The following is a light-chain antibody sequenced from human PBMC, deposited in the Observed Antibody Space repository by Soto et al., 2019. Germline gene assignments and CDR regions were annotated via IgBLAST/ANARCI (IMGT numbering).Light chain of an antibody. V-gene: IGKV1-5*03. Sequence: DIQMTQSPSTLSASVGDRVTITCRASESITTWLAWYQQKPGKAPKLLFYKPINLPSGVPSRFSGSGSGTEFTITITSLQPDDFGAYYSQHYNDHQCIFGQGTKLDIK. CDR1: ESITTW. CDR2: KPI. CDR3: QHYNDHQCI. J-gene: IGKJ2*02.